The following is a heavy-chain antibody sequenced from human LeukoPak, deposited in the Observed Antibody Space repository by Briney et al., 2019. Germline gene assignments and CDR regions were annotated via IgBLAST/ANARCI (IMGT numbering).Heavy chain of an antibody. CDR2: IKSKADGGTT. V-gene: IGHV3-15*05. J-gene: IGHJ4*02. D-gene: IGHD1-26*01. CDR1: GFTFSNAW. Sequence: GGSLRLSCAASGFTFSNAWMSWVRQAPGKGLEWVGRIKSKADGGTTDYGAPVKDRFSISRDDSKNTLYLQMNSLKTEDTAVYYCTTEHTLGKVGAIDYWGQGTLVTVSS. CDR3: TTEHTLGKVGAIDY.